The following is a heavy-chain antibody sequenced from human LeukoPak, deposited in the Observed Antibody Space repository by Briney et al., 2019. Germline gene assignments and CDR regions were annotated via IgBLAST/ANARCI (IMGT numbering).Heavy chain of an antibody. CDR2: MYDRGNI. Sequence: SETLSLTCTVSAGSVSGYYWSWIRQPPGKGLEWIGYMYDRGNINYNPSLKSRVTLSQDMSKNQLSLKLRSVTAATSAVYYCAATIKRDYGDTNLHYWGQGILVTVSS. D-gene: IGHD4-17*01. CDR1: AGSVSGYY. J-gene: IGHJ4*02. V-gene: IGHV4-59*02. CDR3: AATIKRDYGDTNLHY.